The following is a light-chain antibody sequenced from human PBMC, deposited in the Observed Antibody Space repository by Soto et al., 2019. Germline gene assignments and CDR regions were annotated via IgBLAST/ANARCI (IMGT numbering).Light chain of an antibody. Sequence: EIVMTQSPATLSVSPGERATLSCRASQSVSTNLAWYQQKPGQAPRLLIYNALTRATGIPARFSGSGSGTDFTLTISSLEPEDFAVYYCQQRSNWITFGQGTRLEIK. CDR3: QQRSNWIT. V-gene: IGKV3-11*01. J-gene: IGKJ5*01. CDR1: QSVSTN. CDR2: NAL.